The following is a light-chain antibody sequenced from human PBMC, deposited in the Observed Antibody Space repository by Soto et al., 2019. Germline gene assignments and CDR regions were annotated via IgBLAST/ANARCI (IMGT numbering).Light chain of an antibody. Sequence: EIVMTQSPASLSASPGDTVTLSCRASQSISNSLAWYQQKPGQAPSLLIYGASTRSTGIPARFSGSGSGTEFSLHISSLQSEDSALYYCQQYNRWPPRTFGQGTKLEIK. CDR3: QQYNRWPPRT. CDR2: GAS. CDR1: QSISNS. J-gene: IGKJ2*01. V-gene: IGKV3-15*01.